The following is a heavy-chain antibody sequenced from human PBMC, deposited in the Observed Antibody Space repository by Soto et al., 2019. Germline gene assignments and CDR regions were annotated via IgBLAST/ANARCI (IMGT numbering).Heavy chain of an antibody. J-gene: IGHJ4*01. CDR2: FSGSGGSP. D-gene: IGHD2-8*02. CDR1: GFTFSSYT. CDR3: TKARCTGHDCYGPAY. Sequence: EVQVLESGGGLVQPGGSLRLSCTASGFTFSSYTMAWFRQAPGKGLEWVSSFSGSGGSPYYADSVQGRFTISRDNYKNAISLQLTRLRAKYSATYHGTKARCTGHDCYGPAYSGHGTVVIVSS. V-gene: IGHV3-23*01.